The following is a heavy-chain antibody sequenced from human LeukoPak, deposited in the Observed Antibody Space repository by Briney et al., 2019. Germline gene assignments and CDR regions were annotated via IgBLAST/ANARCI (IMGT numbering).Heavy chain of an antibody. CDR1: GGSISSGGYS. V-gene: IGHV4-30-2*01. J-gene: IGHJ5*02. D-gene: IGHD2-15*01. Sequence: PSETLSLTCAVSGGSISSGGYSWSCIRQPPGKGLECIEYIYHSGSTYYNPSLKSRVTISVDRSKNQFSLKLSSVTAADTAVYYCARGYRSGGSCYATGWFDPWGQGTLVTVSS. CDR2: IYHSGST. CDR3: ARGYRSGGSCYATGWFDP.